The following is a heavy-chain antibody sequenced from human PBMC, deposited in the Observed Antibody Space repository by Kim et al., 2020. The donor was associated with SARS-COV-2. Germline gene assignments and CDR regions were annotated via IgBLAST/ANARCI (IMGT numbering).Heavy chain of an antibody. CDR3: ARGHLEPRFDP. V-gene: IGHV4-34*01. D-gene: IGHD1-1*01. CDR1: GGSFSGYY. CDR2: INHSGST. Sequence: SETLSLTCAVYGGSFSGYYWSWIRQPPGKGLEWIGEINHSGSTNYNPSLKSRVTISVDTSKNQFSLKLSSVTAADTAVYYCARGHLEPRFDPWGQGTLVTVSS. J-gene: IGHJ5*02.